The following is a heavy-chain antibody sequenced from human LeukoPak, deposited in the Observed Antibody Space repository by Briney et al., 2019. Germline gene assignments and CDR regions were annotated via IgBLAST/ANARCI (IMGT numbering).Heavy chain of an antibody. Sequence: PSETLSLTCTVSGGSVSSGDYYWGWIRQYPGKGLEWIGYIYYNGNTYYNPSLESRVTISVDTSKNQFSLKLSSVTAADTAVYYCARGHISSWYTYYYYGMDVWGQGTTVTVSS. V-gene: IGHV4-31*03. D-gene: IGHD6-13*01. CDR1: GGSVSSGDYY. J-gene: IGHJ6*02. CDR2: IYYNGNT. CDR3: ARGHISSWYTYYYYGMDV.